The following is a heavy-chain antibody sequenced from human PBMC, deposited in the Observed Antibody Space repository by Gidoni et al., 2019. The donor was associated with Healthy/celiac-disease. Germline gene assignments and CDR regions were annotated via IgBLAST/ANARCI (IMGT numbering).Heavy chain of an antibody. Sequence: QVQLQQWGAGLLKPSETLSLTCAVYGGSFSGYYWGWIRQPPGKGLEWIGEINHSGSTNYNPSLKSRVTISVDTSKNQFSLKLSSVTAADTAVYYCARGNRGYCSGGSCHGLDYWGQGTLVTVSS. CDR1: GGSFSGYY. J-gene: IGHJ4*02. V-gene: IGHV4-34*01. D-gene: IGHD2-15*01. CDR3: ARGNRGYCSGGSCHGLDY. CDR2: INHSGST.